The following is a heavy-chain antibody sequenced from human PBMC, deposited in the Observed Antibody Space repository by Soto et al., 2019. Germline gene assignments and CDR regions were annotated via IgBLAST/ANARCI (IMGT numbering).Heavy chain of an antibody. J-gene: IGHJ6*02. V-gene: IGHV4-31*03. CDR3: AGLLYYYGMDV. CDR1: GGSSSSGRYY. CDR2: IYNSEST. D-gene: IGHD2-15*01. Sequence: SETLSLTCTVSGGSSSSGRYYWSWIRQHPGKGLEWIGYIYNSESTYYNPSLKSRVTISLDTSKNQFSLKLSSVTAADTAVYYCAGLLYYYGMDVWGQGTTVTVSS.